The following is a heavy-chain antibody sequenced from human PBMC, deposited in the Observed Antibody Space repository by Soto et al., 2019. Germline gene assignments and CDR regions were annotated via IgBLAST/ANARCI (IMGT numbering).Heavy chain of an antibody. V-gene: IGHV1-69*13. J-gene: IGHJ6*02. CDR3: ARDNDEAIAAAAYYGMDV. Sequence: SVKVSCTASGGTFSSYAISWVRLAPGQGLEWMGGIIPIFGTANYAQKFQGRVTITADESTSTAYMELSSLRSEDTAVYYCARDNDEAIAAAAYYGMDVWGQGTTVTVSS. CDR1: GGTFSSYA. D-gene: IGHD6-13*01. CDR2: IIPIFGTA.